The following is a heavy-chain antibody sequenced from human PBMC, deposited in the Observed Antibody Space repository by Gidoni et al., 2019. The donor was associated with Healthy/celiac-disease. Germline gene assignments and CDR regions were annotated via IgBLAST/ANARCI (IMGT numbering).Heavy chain of an antibody. V-gene: IGHV3-33*08. CDR3: ARDREYSSSWYAGSFGMDV. J-gene: IGHJ6*02. CDR2: IGYDGSNK. Sequence: QVQLVESGGGVVQPGRSLRLSCAASGFTFSSYGMHWVRQAPGKGLEWVAVIGYDGSNKYYADSVKGRFTISRDNSKNTLYLQMNSLRAEDTAVYYCARDREYSSSWYAGSFGMDVWGQGTTVTVSS. D-gene: IGHD6-13*01. CDR1: GFTFSSYG.